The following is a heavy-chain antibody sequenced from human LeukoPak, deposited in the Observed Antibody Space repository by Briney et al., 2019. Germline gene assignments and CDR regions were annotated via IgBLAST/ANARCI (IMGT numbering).Heavy chain of an antibody. CDR1: GYTFTTYD. CDR2: MNPNSGNT. CDR3: ARGPSRDYGSGSSWFDP. V-gene: IGHV1-8*01. D-gene: IGHD3-10*01. J-gene: IGHJ5*02. Sequence: ASVKVSCKASGYTFTTYDINWVRQVTGQGLEWMGWMNPNSGNTGYAQKIQGRGTMTRNTSINTAYMELSSLRSEDTAVYYCARGPSRDYGSGSSWFDPWGQGTLVTVSS.